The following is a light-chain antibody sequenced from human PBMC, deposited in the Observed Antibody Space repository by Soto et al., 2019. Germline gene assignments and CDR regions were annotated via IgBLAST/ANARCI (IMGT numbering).Light chain of an antibody. CDR2: GAS. CDR1: QSVSSN. CDR3: QQRTKT. Sequence: EIVMTQSPATLSVSPGERATLSCRASQSVSSNLAWYQQKPGQAPRLLIYGASNRATGVPARFSGSGSGTDFTLTISSLEPEDFAVYYCQQRTKTFGQGTRLEIK. J-gene: IGKJ5*01. V-gene: IGKV3-11*01.